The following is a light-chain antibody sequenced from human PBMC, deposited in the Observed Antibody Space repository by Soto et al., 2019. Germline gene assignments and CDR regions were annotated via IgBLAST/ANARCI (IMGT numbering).Light chain of an antibody. J-gene: IGKJ4*01. V-gene: IGKV3-20*01. CDR2: GAS. Sequence: ETVFTQSPGTLSLSPGERATLSCRASQSVSHNYLAWYPQKPGQAPRLIIYGASHRATGIPDRFNGSGAGPEFTRTTSRLQHEDVAVSSCPQYDRSPLTFGGGTKVDIK. CDR1: QSVSHNY. CDR3: PQYDRSPLT.